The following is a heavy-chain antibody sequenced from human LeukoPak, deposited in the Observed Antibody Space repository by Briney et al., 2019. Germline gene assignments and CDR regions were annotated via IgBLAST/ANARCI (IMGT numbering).Heavy chain of an antibody. D-gene: IGHD6-19*01. CDR2: ISYDGSNK. CDR3: ARDPVNPAVAGNSIDY. Sequence: PGGSPRLSCAASGFTFSSYAMHWVRQAPGKGLEWVAVISYDGSNKYYADSVKGRFTISRDNSKNTLYLRMNSLRAEDTAVYYCARDPVNPAVAGNSIDYWGQGTLVTVSS. CDR1: GFTFSSYA. J-gene: IGHJ4*02. V-gene: IGHV3-30-3*01.